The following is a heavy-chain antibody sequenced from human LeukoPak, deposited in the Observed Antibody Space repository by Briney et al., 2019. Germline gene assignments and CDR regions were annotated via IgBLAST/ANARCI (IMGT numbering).Heavy chain of an antibody. D-gene: IGHD2-15*01. J-gene: IGHJ6*02. CDR2: INTNTGNP. CDR1: GYTVTSDT. V-gene: IGHV7-4-1*02. CDR3: ARVVVAANYYYYGMDV. Sequence: ASVKVPCKASGYTVTSDTMNWVRQAPGQGLEWMGWINTNTGNPTYAQGFTGRFVFSLDTSVSTAYLQISSLKAEDTAVYYCARVVVAANYYYYGMDVWGQGTTVTVSS.